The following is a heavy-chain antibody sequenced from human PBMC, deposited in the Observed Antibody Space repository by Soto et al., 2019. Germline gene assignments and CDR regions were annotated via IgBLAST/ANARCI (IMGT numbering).Heavy chain of an antibody. Sequence: QVQLVQSGAEVKKPGASVKVSCKASGYTFTSRGISWVRQAPGQGLEWMGWVNPYNGKTKFAQKFQARVTMTTDTSTSTAYMELMSLRSDDTAVFYCATGGWLQNFDNWGQGTLVTVSS. J-gene: IGHJ4*02. CDR1: GYTFTSRG. CDR2: VNPYNGKT. CDR3: ATGGWLQNFDN. V-gene: IGHV1-18*01. D-gene: IGHD5-12*01.